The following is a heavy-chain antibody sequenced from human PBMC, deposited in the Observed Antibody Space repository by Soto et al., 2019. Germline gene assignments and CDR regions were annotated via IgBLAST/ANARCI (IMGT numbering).Heavy chain of an antibody. V-gene: IGHV3-48*01. Sequence: LRLSCAASGFTFSSYSMNWVRQAPGKGLEWVSYISSSSSTIYYADSVKGRFTISRDNAKNSLYLQMNSLRAEDTAVYYCAREQRLVRNGVDYWGQGTLVTVSS. CDR1: GFTFSSYS. J-gene: IGHJ4*02. D-gene: IGHD6-13*01. CDR3: AREQRLVRNGVDY. CDR2: ISSSSSTI.